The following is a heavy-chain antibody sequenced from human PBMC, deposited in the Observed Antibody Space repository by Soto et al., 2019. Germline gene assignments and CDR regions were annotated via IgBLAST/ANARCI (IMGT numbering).Heavy chain of an antibody. Sequence: GGSLRLSCLASGFSFNSFNMNCIRRAPGRGLEWVASISVSGDNIYYGDSVQGRFTISRDNSKRSVFLDLSSLRVEDTAVYYCARDLGLLKSLFDYWGQGTLVTVSS. V-gene: IGHV3-21*01. CDR1: GFSFNSFN. J-gene: IGHJ4*02. CDR2: ISVSGDNI. D-gene: IGHD3-16*01. CDR3: ARDLGLLKSLFDY.